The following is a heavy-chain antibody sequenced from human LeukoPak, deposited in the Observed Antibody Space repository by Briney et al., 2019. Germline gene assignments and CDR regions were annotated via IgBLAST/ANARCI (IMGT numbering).Heavy chain of an antibody. CDR2: ISGSGDAT. D-gene: IGHD1-14*01. CDR1: GFTFTSYG. J-gene: IGHJ4*02. V-gene: IGHV3-23*01. CDR3: ARGNPGGEFY. Sequence: GGSLRLSCVASGFTFTSYGMSWVRQAPGKRLEWVSGISGSGDATYYADSVKGRFTISRDNSKNTLYLQMNSLRAEDTAVYYCARGNPGGEFYWGQGTLVTVSS.